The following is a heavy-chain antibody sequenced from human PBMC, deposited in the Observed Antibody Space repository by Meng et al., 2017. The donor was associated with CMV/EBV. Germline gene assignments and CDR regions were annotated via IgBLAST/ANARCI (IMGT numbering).Heavy chain of an antibody. J-gene: IGHJ5*02. CDR1: GGSISSSSYY. D-gene: IGHD2-15*01. CDR2: ICYSGST. Sequence: SETLSLTCTVSGGSISSSSYYWGWIRQPPGKGLEWIGSICYSGSTYYNPSLKSRVTISVDTSKNQFSLKLSSVTAADTAVYYCARDRWLLNNWFDPWGQGTLVTVSS. CDR3: ARDRWLLNNWFDP. V-gene: IGHV4-39*07.